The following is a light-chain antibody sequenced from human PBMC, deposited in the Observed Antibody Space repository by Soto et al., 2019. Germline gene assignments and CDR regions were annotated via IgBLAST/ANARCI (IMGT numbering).Light chain of an antibody. CDR1: STDVGASNY. CDR3: CSYAGNSNLV. CDR2: EVT. J-gene: IGLJ3*02. V-gene: IGLV2-8*01. Sequence: QSALTQPPSASGSPGQSVTISCTGTSTDVGASNYVSWYQQHPGKTPKLMIYEVTKRPSGVPDRFSGSKSGNTASLTVSGLQTEDEADYYCCSYAGNSNLVFGGGTKLTVL.